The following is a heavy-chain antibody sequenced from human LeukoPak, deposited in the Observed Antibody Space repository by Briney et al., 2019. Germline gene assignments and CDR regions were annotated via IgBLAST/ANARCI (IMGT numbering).Heavy chain of an antibody. J-gene: IGHJ4*02. CDR2: IYGHDDK. Sequence: ESGPTLVKPTQTLTLTCTFSGFSLSTSEVAVVWIRQPPGKALEYLGIIYGHDDKRYSPSLRGRLTITKDTPKNQVVLIMTNMDPVDTATYYCAHRQHNMFRHWGQGILVTVSS. CDR3: AHRQHNMFRH. V-gene: IGHV2-5*01. D-gene: IGHD3-10*02. CDR1: GFSLSTSEVA.